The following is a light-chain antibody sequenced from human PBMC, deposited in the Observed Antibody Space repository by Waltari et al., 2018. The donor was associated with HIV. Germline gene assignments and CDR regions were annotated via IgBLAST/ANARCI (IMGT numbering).Light chain of an antibody. V-gene: IGLV3-19*01. Sequence: SSELAPDPAVSVALGQTVRITYQGDSVRSYYASWYQQKPGQAPVLVVYGENNRPSGIPDRFSGSRSGNTASLTIAGAQTEDEADYYCNSRDSSGHWFFGGGTKVTVL. CDR3: NSRDSSGHWF. J-gene: IGLJ3*02. CDR2: GEN. CDR1: SVRSYY.